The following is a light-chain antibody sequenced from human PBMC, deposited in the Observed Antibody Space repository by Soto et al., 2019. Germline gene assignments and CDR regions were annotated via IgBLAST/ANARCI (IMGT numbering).Light chain of an antibody. CDR3: QQYENYWT. CDR1: RSISDW. Sequence: DIQMTQSPSSLSPSVGDRVTITFRASRSISDWLAWYQQKPGKAPELLIYDASNLDSGVPSRFSGSGSGTEFSLTISNLQPDDCATYYCQQYENYWTFGQGTKVDIK. CDR2: DAS. V-gene: IGKV1-5*01. J-gene: IGKJ1*01.